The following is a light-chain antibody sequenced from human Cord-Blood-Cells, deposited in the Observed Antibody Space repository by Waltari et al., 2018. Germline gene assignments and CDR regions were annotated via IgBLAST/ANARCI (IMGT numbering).Light chain of an antibody. CDR1: QSVLYSPNNKNY. CDR3: QQYYSTPYT. J-gene: IGKJ2*01. V-gene: IGKV4-1*01. Sequence: DIVMTTSTDSLAGSLGARATITCKSSQSVLYSPNNKNYLAWYQQKPGQPPKLLIYWASTRESGVPDRFSGSGSGTDFTLTISSLQAEDVAVYYCQQYYSTPYTFGQGTKLEIK. CDR2: WAS.